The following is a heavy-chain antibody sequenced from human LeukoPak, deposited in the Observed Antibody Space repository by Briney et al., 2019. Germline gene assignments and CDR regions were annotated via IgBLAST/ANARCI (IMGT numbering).Heavy chain of an antibody. CDR3: AKDAPVNIVVVPAANS. D-gene: IGHD2-2*01. J-gene: IGHJ4*02. CDR1: GFTFSSYA. V-gene: IGHV3-23*01. CDR2: ISGSGGST. Sequence: GGSLRLSCAASGFTFSSYAKRWVRQAPGKGLEWVSAISGSGGSTYYADSVKGRFTISRDNSKNTLYLQMNSVRAEDTAVYYCAKDAPVNIVVVPAANSWGQGTLVTVSS.